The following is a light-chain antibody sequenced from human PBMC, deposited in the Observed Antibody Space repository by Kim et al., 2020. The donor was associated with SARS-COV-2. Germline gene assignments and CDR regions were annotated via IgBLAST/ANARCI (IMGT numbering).Light chain of an antibody. CDR2: NNN. CDR3: AAWDDSLNAYV. CDR1: SSNIGSNY. V-gene: IGLV1-47*01. J-gene: IGLJ1*01. Sequence: ELTQPPSASGTPGQRVTISCSGGSSNIGSNYVYWYQQLPGTAPKVLIYNNNQRPSGVPDRFSGSESGTSASLAIGVLRSEDEADYYCAAWDDSLNAYVFGAGTKVTVL.